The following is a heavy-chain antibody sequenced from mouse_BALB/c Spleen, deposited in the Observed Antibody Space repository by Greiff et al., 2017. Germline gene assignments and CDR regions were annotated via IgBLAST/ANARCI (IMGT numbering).Heavy chain of an antibody. CDR1: GFTFSSYA. D-gene: IGHD4-1*01. CDR3: ARDGKGENYFDY. V-gene: IGHV5-9-4*01. J-gene: IGHJ2*01. CDR2: ISSGGSYT. Sequence: EVMLVESGGGLVKPGGSLKLSCAASGFTFSSYAMSWVRQSPEKRLEWVAEISSGGSYTYYPDTVTGRFTISRDNAKNTLYLEMSSLRSEDTAMYYCARDGKGENYFDYWGQGTTLTVSS.